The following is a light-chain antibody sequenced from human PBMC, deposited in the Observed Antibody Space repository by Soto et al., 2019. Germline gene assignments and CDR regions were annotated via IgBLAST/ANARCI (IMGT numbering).Light chain of an antibody. CDR3: CSYAGSSTVV. J-gene: IGLJ2*01. V-gene: IGLV2-23*01. CDR2: EGS. CDR1: SSDVGSYNL. Sequence: QSVLTQPASVSGSPGQSITISCTGTSSDVGSYNLVSWYQQQPGKAPKLMIYEGSQRPSGVSNRFSGSKSGNTASLTISGLQAEDDADYYCCSYAGSSTVVFGGGTQLTVL.